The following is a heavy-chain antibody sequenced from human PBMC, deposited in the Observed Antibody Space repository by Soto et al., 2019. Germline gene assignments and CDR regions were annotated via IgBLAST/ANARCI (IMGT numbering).Heavy chain of an antibody. CDR1: GYTFPSYG. D-gene: IGHD1-1*01. CDR3: ARGLERLGGENY. Sequence: QVQLVQSGAEVKKPGASVKVSCKASGYTFPSYGISWVRQAPGQGLEWMGWISAYNGNTNYAQKLQGRVTMTTDTPTSTAYMGLRSLRSDDTAVDFFARGLERLGGENYWGQGTLVTVSS. V-gene: IGHV1-18*01. J-gene: IGHJ4*02. CDR2: ISAYNGNT.